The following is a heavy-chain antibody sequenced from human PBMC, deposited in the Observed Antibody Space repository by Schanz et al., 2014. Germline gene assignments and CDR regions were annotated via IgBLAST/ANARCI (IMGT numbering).Heavy chain of an antibody. CDR3: AKDPHRDYGGKPQTFDI. V-gene: IGHV3-11*06. Sequence: QVQLVESGGGLVKPGGSLRLSCAASGFTFSDYYMTWMRQAPGKGLEWISYISNSGTYTKYADSVKGRFVISRDNARSSLYLQMSSLRDGDTALYYCAKDPHRDYGGKPQTFDIWGQGTMVTVSS. D-gene: IGHD4-17*01. J-gene: IGHJ3*02. CDR1: GFTFSDYY. CDR2: ISNSGTYT.